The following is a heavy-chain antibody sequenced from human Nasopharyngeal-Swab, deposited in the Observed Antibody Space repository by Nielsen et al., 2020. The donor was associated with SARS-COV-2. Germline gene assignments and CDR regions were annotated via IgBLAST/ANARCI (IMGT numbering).Heavy chain of an antibody. CDR3: ATLSSSWYEYYFDY. D-gene: IGHD6-13*01. V-gene: IGHV4-39*01. CDR2: IYYGGST. CDR1: GLSISSSTYY. Sequence: SDTLSLICTFSGLSISSSTYYWACIRQPPGKGLEWIGSIYYGGSTYYNPSLKSRVTISVDTYKNQFPLKLSSVTAADTAVYYCATLSSSWYEYYFDYWGQGTLVTVSS. J-gene: IGHJ4*02.